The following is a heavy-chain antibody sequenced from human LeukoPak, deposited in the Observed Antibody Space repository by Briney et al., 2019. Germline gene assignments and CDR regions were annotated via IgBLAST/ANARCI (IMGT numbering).Heavy chain of an antibody. CDR1: GFTLSSFG. CDR3: ASSGATVTRIDY. CDR2: MWYDGRNK. J-gene: IGHJ4*02. Sequence: PGGSLTLSRAASGFTLSSFGMVWVRQAPGKGLEWVTLMWYDGRNKYYADSVKGRFTISRDNSKNTVYLQMNSLRGEDTAVYYCASSGATVTRIDYWGQGTLVTVSS. V-gene: IGHV3-33*01. D-gene: IGHD1-26*01.